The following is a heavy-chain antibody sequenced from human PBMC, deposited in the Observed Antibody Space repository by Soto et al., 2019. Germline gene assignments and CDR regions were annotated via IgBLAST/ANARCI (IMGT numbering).Heavy chain of an antibody. D-gene: IGHD6-13*01. CDR1: GGSISSSSYY. CDR3: ASPGIAAAGILMDV. J-gene: IGHJ6*02. Sequence: PSETLSLTCTVSGGSISSSSYYWGWIRQPPGKGLEWIGSIYYSGSTYYNPSLKSRVTISVDTSKNQFSLKLSSVTAADTAVYYCASPGIAAAGILMDVWGQGTTVTVYS. CDR2: IYYSGST. V-gene: IGHV4-39*01.